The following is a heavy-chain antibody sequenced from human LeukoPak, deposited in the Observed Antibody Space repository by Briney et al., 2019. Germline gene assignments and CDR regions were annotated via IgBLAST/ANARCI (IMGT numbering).Heavy chain of an antibody. CDR3: AREVSSGEFDY. D-gene: IGHD1-14*01. V-gene: IGHV4-30-2*01. Sequence: SETLSLTCTVSGGSISSGGYYWSWIRQPPGKGLEWIGYIYHSGSTYYNPSLKSRVTISVDRSKNQFSLKLSSVTAADTAVYYCAREVSSGEFDYWGQGTLVTVSS. J-gene: IGHJ4*02. CDR2: IYHSGST. CDR1: GGSISSGGYY.